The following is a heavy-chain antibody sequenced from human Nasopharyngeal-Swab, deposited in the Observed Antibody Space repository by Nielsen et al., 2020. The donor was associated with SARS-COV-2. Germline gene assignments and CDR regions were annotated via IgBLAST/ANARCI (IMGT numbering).Heavy chain of an antibody. CDR1: GGSFSGYY. D-gene: IGHD2-2*02. CDR2: INHSGST. Sequence: SETLSLTCAVYGGSFSGYYWSWIRQPPGQGLEWIGEINHSGSTNYNPSLKRRVTISVDTSKNQFSLKLSSVTAADTAVYYCARAGAYCSSTSCYIDYWGQGTLVTVSS. V-gene: IGHV4-34*01. J-gene: IGHJ4*02. CDR3: ARAGAYCSSTSCYIDY.